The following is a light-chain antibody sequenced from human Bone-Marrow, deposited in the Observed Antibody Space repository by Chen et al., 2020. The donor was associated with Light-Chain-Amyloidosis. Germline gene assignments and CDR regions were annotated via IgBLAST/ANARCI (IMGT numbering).Light chain of an antibody. V-gene: IGLV3-21*02. J-gene: IGLJ3*02. CDR1: NIGSTS. Sequence: SYVLTQPSSVSVAPGQTATIACGGNNIGSTSVHWYQQTPGQAPLLVVYDDSDRPSGIPERLSGSNSGNSATLTIGRVEAGDEADYYCQVGARSSDRPVFGGGTKLTVL. CDR2: DDS. CDR3: QVGARSSDRPV.